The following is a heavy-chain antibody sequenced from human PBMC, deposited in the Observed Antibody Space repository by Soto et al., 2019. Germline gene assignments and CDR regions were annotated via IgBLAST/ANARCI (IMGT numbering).Heavy chain of an antibody. CDR1: GGTFSSYA. Sequence: SVKVSCKASGGTFSSYAISWVRQAPGQGLEWMGGIIPIFGTANYAQKFQGRVTITADESTSTAYMELSSLRSEDTAVYYCARGGLPPHRYYGMDVWGQGTTVTVSS. CDR2: IIPIFGTA. D-gene: IGHD3-16*01. CDR3: ARGGLPPHRYYGMDV. J-gene: IGHJ6*02. V-gene: IGHV1-69*13.